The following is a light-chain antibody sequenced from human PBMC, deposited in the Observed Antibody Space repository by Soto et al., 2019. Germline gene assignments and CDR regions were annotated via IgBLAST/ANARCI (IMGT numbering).Light chain of an antibody. CDR2: DAS. CDR1: HSVTSSY. J-gene: IGKJ5*01. Sequence: EIVWTQSPATLSLYPRERAPLSCIASHSVTSSYLAWYHQKPGQAATLLIYDASNRATGIPARFSGSGSGTDFTLTISSLEPEDFAVYYCQQRSDWAITFGQGTRLEIK. V-gene: IGKV3-11*01. CDR3: QQRSDWAIT.